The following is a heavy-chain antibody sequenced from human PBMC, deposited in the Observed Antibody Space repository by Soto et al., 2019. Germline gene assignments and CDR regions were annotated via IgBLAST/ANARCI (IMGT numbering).Heavy chain of an antibody. J-gene: IGHJ5*02. Sequence: SVKDSCKASGGTFSSYAISWVGQAPGQGLEWMGGIIPIFGTANYAQKFQGRVTITADESTSTAYMELSSLRSEDTAVYYCARDFNGHNNGFAPWGQGTLVTV. CDR2: IIPIFGTA. V-gene: IGHV1-69*13. D-gene: IGHD2-8*01. CDR3: ARDFNGHNNGFAP. CDR1: GGTFSSYA.